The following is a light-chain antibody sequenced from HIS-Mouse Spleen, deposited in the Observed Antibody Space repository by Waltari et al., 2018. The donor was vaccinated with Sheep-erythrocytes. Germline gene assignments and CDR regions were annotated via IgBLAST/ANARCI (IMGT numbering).Light chain of an antibody. V-gene: IGLV3-21*02. CDR1: NIGSKS. J-gene: IGLJ2*01. Sequence: SYVLTQPPSVSVAPGQTARITWGGNNIGSKSGQRYQQKPGQAPVLVVYDDSDRPSGIPERFSGSNSGNTATLTISRVEAGDEADYYCQVWDSSSDHVVFGGGTKLTVL. CDR2: DDS. CDR3: QVWDSSSDHVV.